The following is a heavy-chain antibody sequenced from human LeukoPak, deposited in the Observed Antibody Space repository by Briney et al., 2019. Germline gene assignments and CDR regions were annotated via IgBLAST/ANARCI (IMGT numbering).Heavy chain of an antibody. CDR3: ARAPLGYCSGGSCYLNWFDP. D-gene: IGHD2-15*01. J-gene: IGHJ5*02. CDR1: GYTFTTYG. Sequence: ASVKVSCKASGYTFTTYGLSWVRQAPGQGLEWLGWISTYDDNIKYAQSLQGRLTLTIDTSTSTAYMELRSLTSDDTAVYYCARAPLGYCSGGSCYLNWFDPWGQGTLVTVSS. CDR2: ISTYDDNI. V-gene: IGHV1-18*01.